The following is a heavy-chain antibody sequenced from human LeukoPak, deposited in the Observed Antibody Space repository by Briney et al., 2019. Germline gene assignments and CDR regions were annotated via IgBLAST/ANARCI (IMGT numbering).Heavy chain of an antibody. CDR2: ISSSSSYI. CDR3: AREISYGDYPSGDAFDN. CDR1: GFTFSSYS. Sequence: GGSLRLSCAASGFTFSSYSMNWVRQAPGKGLEWVSSISSSSSYIYYADSVKGRFTISRDNAKNSLYLQMSSLRAEDTAVYFCAREISYGDYPSGDAFDNWGQGTMVTVSS. J-gene: IGHJ3*02. D-gene: IGHD4-17*01. V-gene: IGHV3-21*01.